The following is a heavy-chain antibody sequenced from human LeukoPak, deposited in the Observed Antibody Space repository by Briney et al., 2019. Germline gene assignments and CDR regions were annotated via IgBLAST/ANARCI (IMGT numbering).Heavy chain of an antibody. Sequence: SETLSLTCTVSGGSISSGGYYWSWIRQHPGKGLEWIGYIYYSGSTYYNPSLKSRVTISVDTSKNQFSPKLSSVTAADTAVYYCARDLKHYYGSGSLRWFDPWGQGTLVTVSS. J-gene: IGHJ5*02. CDR3: ARDLKHYYGSGSLRWFDP. CDR1: GGSISSGGYY. D-gene: IGHD3-10*01. CDR2: IYYSGST. V-gene: IGHV4-31*03.